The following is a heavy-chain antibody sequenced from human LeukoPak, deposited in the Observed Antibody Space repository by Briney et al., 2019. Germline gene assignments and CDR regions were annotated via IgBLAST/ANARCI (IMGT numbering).Heavy chain of an antibody. CDR2: INHSGST. J-gene: IGHJ6*03. Sequence: SETLSLTCAVYGGSFSGYYWSWIRQPPGKGLEWIGEINHSGSTNYNPSLKSRVTISVDTSKNQFSLKLSSVTAADTAVYYCARGPRITIFGVVFRHYYMDVWGKGTTVTVSS. V-gene: IGHV4-34*01. CDR3: ARGPRITIFGVVFRHYYMDV. D-gene: IGHD3-3*01. CDR1: GGSFSGYY.